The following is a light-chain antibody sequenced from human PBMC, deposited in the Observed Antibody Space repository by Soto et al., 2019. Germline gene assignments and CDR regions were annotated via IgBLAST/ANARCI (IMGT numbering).Light chain of an antibody. V-gene: IGKV1-27*01. CDR1: QGIAPY. CDR2: ATS. J-gene: IGKJ4*01. Sequence: DVPMTQSPSSLSAFVGDRVTITCRASQGIAPYFTWFQQKPGKVPKLLIYATSTLQSGVPSRFSGSGSGTDFTLTINSLQPEDVGTYYCQKYNSAPLTFGGGTKVEIK. CDR3: QKYNSAPLT.